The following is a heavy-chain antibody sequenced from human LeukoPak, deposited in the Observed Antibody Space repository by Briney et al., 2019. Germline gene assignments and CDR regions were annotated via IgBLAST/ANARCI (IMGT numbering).Heavy chain of an antibody. J-gene: IGHJ5*02. V-gene: IGHV4-39*07. CDR3: ARVMAARREDLNWFDP. Sequence: SETLSLTCTVSGGSISSSGSYWGWIRQPPGKGLEWIGSIYYSVNTYNPSLKSRVTISVDTSKNQFSLKLTSVNAADTAVYYCARVMAARREDLNWFDPWGQGTLVTVSS. CDR1: GGSISSSGSY. D-gene: IGHD6-6*01. CDR2: IYYSVNT.